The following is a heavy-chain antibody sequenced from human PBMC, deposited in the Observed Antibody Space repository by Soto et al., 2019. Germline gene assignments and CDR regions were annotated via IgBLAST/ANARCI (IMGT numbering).Heavy chain of an antibody. CDR1: GYTFTSYD. CDR2: MNPNSGNT. Sequence: ASVKVSCKASGYTFTSYDINWVRQATGQGLEWMGWMNPNSGNTGYAQKFQGRVTMTRNTSISTAYMELSSLRSEDTAVYYCARELEGSSWFDPWGQGTQVTVSS. V-gene: IGHV1-8*01. CDR3: ARELEGSSWFDP. J-gene: IGHJ5*02. D-gene: IGHD3-10*01.